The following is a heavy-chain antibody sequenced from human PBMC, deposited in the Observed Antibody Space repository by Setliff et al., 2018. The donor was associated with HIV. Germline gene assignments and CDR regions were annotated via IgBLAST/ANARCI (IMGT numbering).Heavy chain of an antibody. V-gene: IGHV4-39*01. CDR3: ARGPSLQTTLFDY. CDR2: IYSGGNT. J-gene: IGHJ4*02. CDR1: GGSISSNNYY. Sequence: SETLSLTCTVSGGSISSNNYYWGWIRQPPGKGLEWIGSIYSGGNTYYNPSLQSRITISGDTSKNQFSLKLSSVTAADTAVYYCARGPSLQTTLFDYWGQGTLVTVSS.